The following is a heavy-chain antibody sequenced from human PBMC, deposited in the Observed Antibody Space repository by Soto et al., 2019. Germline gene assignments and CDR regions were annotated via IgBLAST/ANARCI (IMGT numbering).Heavy chain of an antibody. CDR2: IYPGDSDT. D-gene: IGHD6-13*01. CDR3: ARHTAAGIGSRGGMDV. V-gene: IGHV5-51*01. Sequence: GESLKISCKGSGYSFTSYWIGWVRQMPGKGLEWMGIIYPGDSDTRYSPSFQGQVTISADKSISTAYLQGSSLKASDTAMYYCARHTAAGIGSRGGMDVWGQGTTVTVSS. CDR1: GYSFTSYW. J-gene: IGHJ6*02.